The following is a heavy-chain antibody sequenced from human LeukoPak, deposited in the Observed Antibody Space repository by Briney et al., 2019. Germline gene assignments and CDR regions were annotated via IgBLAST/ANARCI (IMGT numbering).Heavy chain of an antibody. CDR3: ARIRADSSGWYVYY. J-gene: IGHJ4*02. CDR1: GFSLSTSGMC. D-gene: IGHD6-19*01. Sequence: SGPTLVNPTQTLTLTCIFSGFSLSTSGMCVSWIRQPPGKALEWLARIDWDDDKDYSTSLKTRLTISKDTSKNQVVLTMTNMDPVDTATYYCARIRADSSGWYVYYWGQGTLVTVSS. CDR2: IDWDDDK. V-gene: IGHV2-70*11.